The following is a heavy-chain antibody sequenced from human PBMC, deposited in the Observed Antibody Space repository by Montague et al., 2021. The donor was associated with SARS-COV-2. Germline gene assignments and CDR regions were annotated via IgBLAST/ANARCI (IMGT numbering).Heavy chain of an antibody. Sequence: TLSLTCTLSGGSISSGGYYWSWIRQHPGKGLEWIGYIYYSGSTYYNPSLKSRVTISVDTSKNQFSLKLSSVTAADTAVYYCAREDYNGSGSDHFSGWFDPWGQGTLVTVSS. V-gene: IGHV4-31*03. CDR3: AREDYNGSGSDHFSGWFDP. J-gene: IGHJ5*02. CDR2: IYYSGST. CDR1: GGSISSGGYY. D-gene: IGHD3-10*01.